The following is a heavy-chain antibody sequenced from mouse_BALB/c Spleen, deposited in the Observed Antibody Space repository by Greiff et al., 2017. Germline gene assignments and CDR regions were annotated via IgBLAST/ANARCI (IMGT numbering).Heavy chain of an antibody. V-gene: IGHV3-8*02. J-gene: IGHJ3*01. Sequence: EVKLVESGPSLVKPSQTLSLTCSVTGDSITSGYWNWIRKFPGNKLEYMGYISYSGSTYYNPSLKSRISITRDTSKNQYYLQLNSVTTEDTATYYCARLPYGNYGGWFAYWGQGTLVTVSA. CDR1: GDSITSGY. CDR3: ARLPYGNYGGWFAY. CDR2: ISYSGST. D-gene: IGHD2-1*01.